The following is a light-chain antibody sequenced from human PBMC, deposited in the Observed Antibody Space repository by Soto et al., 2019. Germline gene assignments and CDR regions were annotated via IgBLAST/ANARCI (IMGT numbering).Light chain of an antibody. J-gene: IGKJ4*01. Sequence: DIQMTQSPSSLSASVGDRVTITCRASQSIRNYVNWYQHKPGTAPKLLIYTASTLQTGVPSRFSGSGSGTDFMLTISRLQPEDFATYYCQQSYSTPLTFGGGTKVEIK. CDR1: QSIRNY. CDR3: QQSYSTPLT. CDR2: TAS. V-gene: IGKV1-39*01.